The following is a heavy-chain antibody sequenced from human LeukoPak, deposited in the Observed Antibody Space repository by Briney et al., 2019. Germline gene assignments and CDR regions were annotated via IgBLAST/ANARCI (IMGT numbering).Heavy chain of an antibody. CDR1: GITFSSYS. Sequence: GGSLRLSCAASGITFSSYSMNWVRQAPGKGLEWVSSISSSSSYIYYADSVKGRFTISRDNAKNSLYLQMNSLRAEDTAVYYCASGVRSSGWFDPWGQGTLVTVSS. D-gene: IGHD3-10*01. V-gene: IGHV3-21*01. J-gene: IGHJ5*02. CDR2: ISSSSSYI. CDR3: ASGVRSSGWFDP.